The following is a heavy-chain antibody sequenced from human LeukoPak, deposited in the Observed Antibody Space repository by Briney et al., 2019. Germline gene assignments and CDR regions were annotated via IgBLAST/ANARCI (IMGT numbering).Heavy chain of an antibody. CDR2: IIPIFGTA. Sequence: GASVKVSCKASGGTFNTYAINWVRQAPGQGLEWMGGIIPIFGTANYAQKFQDRVTITTDESTNTAYMELSSLTSEDTAVYYCARVPQQLVMYNWFDPWGQGTLVTVSS. J-gene: IGHJ5*02. CDR1: GGTFNTYA. CDR3: ARVPQQLVMYNWFDP. V-gene: IGHV1-69*05. D-gene: IGHD6-6*01.